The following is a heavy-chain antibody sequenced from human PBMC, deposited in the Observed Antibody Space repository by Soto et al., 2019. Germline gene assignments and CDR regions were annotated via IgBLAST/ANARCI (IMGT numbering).Heavy chain of an antibody. D-gene: IGHD3-10*01. CDR3: ARRVIGSSRAFDI. Sequence: VQLLESGGGLAQPGGSPRLSCAASGFAFSSHPMSWVRQAPEKGLEWVAGISDGGDLTYNADSVRGRFTISRDNSRNTLYLQMNSLRAEDTAVYYCARRVIGSSRAFDIWGQGTMVTVSS. J-gene: IGHJ3*02. CDR2: ISDGGDLT. CDR1: GFAFSSHP. V-gene: IGHV3-23*01.